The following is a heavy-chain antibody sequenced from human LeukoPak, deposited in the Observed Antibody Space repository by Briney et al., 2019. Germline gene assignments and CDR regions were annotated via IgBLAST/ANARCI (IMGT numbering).Heavy chain of an antibody. J-gene: IGHJ4*02. CDR2: INHSGST. CDR1: GGSFSGYY. CDR3: ARHSLRRYFDWLSEYYFDY. Sequence: SETLSLTCAVYGGSFSGYYWSWIRQPPGKGLEWIGEINHSGSTNYNPSLKSRVTISVDTSKNQFSLKLSSVTAADTAVYYCARHSLRRYFDWLSEYYFDYWGQGTLVTVSS. D-gene: IGHD3-9*01. V-gene: IGHV4-34*01.